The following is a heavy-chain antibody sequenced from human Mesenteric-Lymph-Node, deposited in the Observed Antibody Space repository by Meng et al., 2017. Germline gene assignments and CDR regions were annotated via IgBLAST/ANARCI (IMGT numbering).Heavy chain of an antibody. CDR3: AKGHDYGDYPDFYYYYGMDV. Sequence: GGSLRLSCAASGFTFSNYWVHWVRQAPGKGLECVSSVSSSRTIYYADSVKGRSTISRDNAKNSLFLQMNSLRAEDTAVYYCAKGHDYGDYPDFYYYYGMDVWGQGTMVTVSS. J-gene: IGHJ6*02. V-gene: IGHV3-69-1*01. D-gene: IGHD4-17*01. CDR2: VSSSRTI. CDR1: GFTFSNYW.